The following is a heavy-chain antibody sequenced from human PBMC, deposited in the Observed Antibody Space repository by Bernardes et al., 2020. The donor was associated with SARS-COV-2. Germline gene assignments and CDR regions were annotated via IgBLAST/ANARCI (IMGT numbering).Heavy chain of an antibody. J-gene: IGHJ4*02. CDR2: IYYSGST. D-gene: IGHD3-3*01. V-gene: IGHV4-59*01. Sequence: SETLSLTCTVSGGSISSYYWSWIRQPPGKGLEWIGYIYYSGSTNYNPSLKSRVTISVDTSKNQFSLKLSSVTAADTAVYYCARGRNYDFWSGYYPLYYFDYWGQGTLVTVSS. CDR1: GGSISSYY. CDR3: ARGRNYDFWSGYYPLYYFDY.